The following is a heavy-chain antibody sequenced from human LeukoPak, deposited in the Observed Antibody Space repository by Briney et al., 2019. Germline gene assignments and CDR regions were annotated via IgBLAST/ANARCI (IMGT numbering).Heavy chain of an antibody. CDR1: GFTVSDNH. CDR3: ARGSFLNV. Sequence: GGSLRLSCAASGFTVSDNHLSWVRQAPGKGLEWVSFIYPDGTTYYADSVKGRFTTSRDSAKHAVYLQMDSLRAEDTALYYCARGSFLNVWGQGTLVTVSS. CDR2: IYPDGTT. V-gene: IGHV3-53*01. J-gene: IGHJ4*02.